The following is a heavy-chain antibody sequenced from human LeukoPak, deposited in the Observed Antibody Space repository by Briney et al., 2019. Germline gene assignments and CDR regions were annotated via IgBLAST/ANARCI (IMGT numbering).Heavy chain of an antibody. D-gene: IGHD6-6*01. Sequence: SETLSLTCTVSGGSISSSRYYWGWIRQPPGKGLEWIGSIFYSGSTYYNPSLKSRVTISVDTSKNQFSLKLSSVTVADTAVYYCARHLGQQLVPGWFDPWGQGTPVTVSS. CDR3: ARHLGQQLVPGWFDP. CDR1: GGSISSSRYY. CDR2: IFYSGST. V-gene: IGHV4-39*01. J-gene: IGHJ5*02.